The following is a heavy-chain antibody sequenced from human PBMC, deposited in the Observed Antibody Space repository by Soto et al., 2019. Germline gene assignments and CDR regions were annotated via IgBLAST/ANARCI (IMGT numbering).Heavy chain of an antibody. CDR3: ACWGHIVPVAPSDFDR. CDR2: ISPDGSDV. J-gene: IGHJ4*02. D-gene: IGHD2-8*02. CDR1: GFPFTNYW. Sequence: QVVESGGGLVPPGGSLRLSCAASGFPFTNYWMNWVRQTPGKGLMWVSRISPDGSDVGYADSVEGRFTVSRDNAKNTLYLQMHRLRAEDTAMYYCACWGHIVPVAPSDFDRWGQGPLVTVSS. V-gene: IGHV3-74*01.